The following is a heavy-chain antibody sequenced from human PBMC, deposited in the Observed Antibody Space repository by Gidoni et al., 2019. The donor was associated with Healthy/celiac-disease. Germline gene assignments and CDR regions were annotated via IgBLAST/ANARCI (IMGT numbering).Heavy chain of an antibody. CDR2: ISGSGGST. J-gene: IGHJ4*02. CDR1: GFTFSSYA. V-gene: IGHV3-23*01. D-gene: IGHD7-27*01. Sequence: EVQLLESGGGLVQPGGSLRLSCADSGFTFSSYAMSWVRQAPGKGLEWVSAISGSGGSTYYADSVKGRFTISRDNSKNTLYLQMNSLRAEDTAVYYCARTGLGDDYGDYWGQGTLVTVSS. CDR3: ARTGLGDDYGDY.